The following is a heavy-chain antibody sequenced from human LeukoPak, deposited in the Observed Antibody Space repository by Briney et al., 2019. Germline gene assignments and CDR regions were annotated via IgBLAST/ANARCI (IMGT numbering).Heavy chain of an antibody. CDR2: ISGSGGST. J-gene: IGHJ4*02. CDR1: GFTFSSYG. CDR3: ARDYGGSSPFDY. D-gene: IGHD4-23*01. Sequence: GGSLGLSCAASGFTFSSYGMSWVRQAPGKGLEWVSAISGSGGSTYYADSVKGRFTISRDNAKNSLYLQMNSLRAEDTAVYYCARDYGGSSPFDYWGQGTLVTVSS. V-gene: IGHV3-23*01.